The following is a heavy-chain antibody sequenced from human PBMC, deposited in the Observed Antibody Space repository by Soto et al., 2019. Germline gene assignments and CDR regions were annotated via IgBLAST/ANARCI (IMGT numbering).Heavy chain of an antibody. Sequence: ASVKISCKASGYTFTSYAMHWVRQAPGQRLEWMGWINAGNGNTKYSQKFQGRVTITRDTSASTAYMELSSLRSEDTAVYYCARAPDDCSSTSCRYYYYYGMEVWGEGTTVTVSS. D-gene: IGHD2-2*01. J-gene: IGHJ6*04. V-gene: IGHV1-3*01. CDR3: ARAPDDCSSTSCRYYYYYGMEV. CDR2: INAGNGNT. CDR1: GYTFTSYA.